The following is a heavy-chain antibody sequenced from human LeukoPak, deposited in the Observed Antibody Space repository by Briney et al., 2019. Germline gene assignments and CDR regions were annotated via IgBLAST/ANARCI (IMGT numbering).Heavy chain of an antibody. Sequence: QSGGSLRLSCAASGLTFSNYAMSWVRQAPGKGLEWVSGISDSGGSTYYADSVKGRFIISRDNSKNTLYLQMNSLRAEDTAVYYCVRDVSRRMGMDVWGQGTTVTVSS. CDR2: ISDSGGST. CDR1: GLTFSNYA. CDR3: VRDVSRRMGMDV. V-gene: IGHV3-23*01. D-gene: IGHD2-15*01. J-gene: IGHJ6*02.